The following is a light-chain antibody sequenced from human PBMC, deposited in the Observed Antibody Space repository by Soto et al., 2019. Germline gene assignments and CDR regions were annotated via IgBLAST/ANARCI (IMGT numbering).Light chain of an antibody. CDR1: QSVSSSY. Sequence: ENVLTQSPGTLSLSPGERVTLSCRASQSVSSSYLAWYQQKPGQAPRLLIYGASSRATGIPDRFSGSGSGTDFTLTISRLEPEDFAVYYCQQYGSSPPWFTFGPGTKVDIK. CDR2: GAS. CDR3: QQYGSSPPWFT. J-gene: IGKJ3*01. V-gene: IGKV3-20*01.